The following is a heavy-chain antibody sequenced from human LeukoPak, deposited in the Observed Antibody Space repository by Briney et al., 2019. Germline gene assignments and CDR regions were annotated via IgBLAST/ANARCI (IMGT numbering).Heavy chain of an antibody. D-gene: IGHD3-10*01. J-gene: IGHJ4*02. CDR2: ISYDGSNK. V-gene: IGHV3-30*18. Sequence: PGGSLRLSCAASGFTFSSYGMHWVRQAPGKGLEWVAVISYDGSNKYYADSVKGRFTISRDNSKNTLHLQMNSLRAEDTAVYYCAKGGYLGSGSYYHFDYWGQGTLVTVSS. CDR1: GFTFSSYG. CDR3: AKGGYLGSGSYYHFDY.